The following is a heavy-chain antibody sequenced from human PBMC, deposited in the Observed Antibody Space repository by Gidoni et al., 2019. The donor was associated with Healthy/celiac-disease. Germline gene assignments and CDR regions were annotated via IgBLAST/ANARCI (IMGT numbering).Heavy chain of an antibody. Sequence: EVQLLASGGGLVQPGGSLRLSCAASGFTFSSYAMSWVRQAPGKGLEWVSAISGSGDNTYYADSVKGRFTISRDNSKNTLYLQMNSLRAEDTAVYYCAKAIAVAGTYFFDYWGQGTLVTVSS. J-gene: IGHJ4*02. V-gene: IGHV3-23*01. D-gene: IGHD6-19*01. CDR1: GFTFSSYA. CDR2: ISGSGDNT. CDR3: AKAIAVAGTYFFDY.